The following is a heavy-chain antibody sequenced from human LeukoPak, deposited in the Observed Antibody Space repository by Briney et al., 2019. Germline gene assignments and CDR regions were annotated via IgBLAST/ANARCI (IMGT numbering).Heavy chain of an antibody. Sequence: ASVKVSCKASGYTFSSYGISWVRQAPGQGLEWMGWISASNGDTNHAQKLQGRVTLTTDTSTSTAYMELRSLRSDDTAVYYCAKNFQEGSVVPRYFQYWGPGTLVHVSS. CDR1: GYTFSSYG. J-gene: IGHJ1*01. CDR3: AKNFQEGSVVPRYFQY. V-gene: IGHV1-18*01. CDR2: ISASNGDT. D-gene: IGHD2-2*01.